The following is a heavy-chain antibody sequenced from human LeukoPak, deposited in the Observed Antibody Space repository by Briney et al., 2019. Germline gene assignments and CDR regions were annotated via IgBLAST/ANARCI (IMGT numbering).Heavy chain of an antibody. CDR3: ARRERLGYSYGRGTLDI. J-gene: IGHJ3*02. CDR1: GFTVSSNY. Sequence: AGGSLRLSCAASGFTVSSNYMSWVRQAPGRGLEWVSVIYSGGSTYYADSVKGRFTISRDNSRNTLYLQMNSLRVEDTAVYYCARRERLGYSYGRGTLDIWGQGTMVTVSS. V-gene: IGHV3-66*01. D-gene: IGHD5-18*01. CDR2: IYSGGST.